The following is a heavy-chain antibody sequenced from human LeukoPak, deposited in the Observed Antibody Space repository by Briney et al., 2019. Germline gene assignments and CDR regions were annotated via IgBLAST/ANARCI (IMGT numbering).Heavy chain of an antibody. CDR2: INHSGST. V-gene: IGHV4-34*01. CDR3: ARLSLCFYYYYMNV. Sequence: PSETLSLTCAVYGGSFSGYYWSWLRQPPGKGREWFGEINHSGSTNYKPSLKSRIIISEATSKNKFFQKLSPVTAADTAEYYCARLSLCFYYYYMNVWGEGTTVSISS. J-gene: IGHJ6*03. CDR1: GGSFSGYY. D-gene: IGHD2-21*01.